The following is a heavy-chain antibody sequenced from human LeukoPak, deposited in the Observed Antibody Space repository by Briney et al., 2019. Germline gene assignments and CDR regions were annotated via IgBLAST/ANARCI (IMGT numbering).Heavy chain of an antibody. Sequence: KPSETLSLTCTVSAGSISSYYWSWIRQPAGKGLEWIGRIYTSGSTNYNPSLKSRVTMSVDRSKNQFSLKLSSVTAADTAVYYCAREGKSGDGGAAAGTWNYWGQGTLVTVSS. J-gene: IGHJ4*02. CDR3: AREGKSGDGGAAAGTWNY. V-gene: IGHV4-4*07. CDR1: AGSISSYY. D-gene: IGHD6-13*01. CDR2: IYTSGST.